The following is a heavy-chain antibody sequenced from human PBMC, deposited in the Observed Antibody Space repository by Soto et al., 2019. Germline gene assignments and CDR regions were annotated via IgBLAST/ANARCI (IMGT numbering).Heavy chain of an antibody. Sequence: QVPLVQSGAEVKNPGASVKVSCKASGYSFTRYGIGWARQAPGQGLEWMGWINAYNGNTNYAQNLQGRLTLTTDTSTTTAYMELRSPRSNDTAIYYCAMVDVYVTPSPQDVWGQGTTVTVSS. J-gene: IGHJ6*02. CDR3: AMVDVYVTPSPQDV. CDR2: INAYNGNT. D-gene: IGHD3-16*01. V-gene: IGHV1-18*01. CDR1: GYSFTRYG.